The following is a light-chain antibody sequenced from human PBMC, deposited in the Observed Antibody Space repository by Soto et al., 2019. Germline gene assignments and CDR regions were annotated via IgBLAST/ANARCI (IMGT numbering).Light chain of an antibody. CDR2: AAS. J-gene: IGKJ1*01. V-gene: IGKV1-27*01. CDR3: QKYSGAPPT. CDR1: QAISIY. Sequence: DIQMTQSPSSLSTSVGDRVTITCRASQAISIYLAWYQQKPWKVPKLLIYAASTLQSGVPSRFSGSGSGTDFTLTISSLQPEDVATYYCQKYSGAPPTFGQGTKVEIE.